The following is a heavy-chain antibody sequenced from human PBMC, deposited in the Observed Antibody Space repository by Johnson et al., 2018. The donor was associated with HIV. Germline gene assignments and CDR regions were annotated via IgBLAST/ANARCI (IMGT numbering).Heavy chain of an antibody. J-gene: IGHJ3*02. CDR2: IWYDGSNK. Sequence: QVQLVESGGGVVQPGRSLRLSCAASGFTFSNYGMHWVRQTPGKGLEWVAVIWYDGSNKYYADSVKGRFTISRDNSKNTRYLQMNSLRAEDTAVYYCARDHEAVPGAFDIWGQGTMVTVSS. CDR3: ARDHEAVPGAFDI. CDR1: GFTFSNYG. D-gene: IGHD1-1*01. V-gene: IGHV3-30*19.